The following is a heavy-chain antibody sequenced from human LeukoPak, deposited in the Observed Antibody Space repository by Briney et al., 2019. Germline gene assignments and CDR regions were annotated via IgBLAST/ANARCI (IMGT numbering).Heavy chain of an antibody. CDR1: GYTFTSYG. J-gene: IGHJ6*02. CDR3: ARPLVTLKDYYYGMDV. D-gene: IGHD3-9*01. CDR2: INPSGGSA. V-gene: IGHV1-46*01. Sequence: ASVKVSCKASGYTFTSYGISWVRQAPGQGLEWMGVINPSGGSASYAQKFQGRVTMTRDTSTSTVYMELSSLRSEDTAVYYCARPLVTLKDYYYGMDVWGQGTTVTVSS.